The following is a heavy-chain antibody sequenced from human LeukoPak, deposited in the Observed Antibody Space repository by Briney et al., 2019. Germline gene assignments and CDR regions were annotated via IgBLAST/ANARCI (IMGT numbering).Heavy chain of an antibody. CDR2: INAGNGNT. J-gene: IGHJ5*02. D-gene: IGHD3-3*01. Sequence: ASVKVSCKASGYTFTSYAMHWVRQASGQRLEWMGWINAGNGNTKYSQKFQGRVTITRDTSASTAYMELSSLRSEDTAVYYCARAGAITIFGVVITRRNWFDPWGQGTLVTVSS. CDR1: GYTFTSYA. CDR3: ARAGAITIFGVVITRRNWFDP. V-gene: IGHV1-3*01.